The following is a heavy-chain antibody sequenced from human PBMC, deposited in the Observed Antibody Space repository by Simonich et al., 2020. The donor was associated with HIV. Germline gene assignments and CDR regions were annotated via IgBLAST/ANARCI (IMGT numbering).Heavy chain of an antibody. J-gene: IGHJ4*02. CDR3: ARRHPTTVTTPYFDY. Sequence: QVQLQPWGAGLLKPSETLSLTCAVYGGSFSGYYWSWLRQPPGKGLEWSGEINHSGRTNYNQSLKSRVTISVDTSKNQFSLKLSSVTAADTAVYYCARRHPTTVTTPYFDYWGQGTLVTVSS. V-gene: IGHV4-34*01. CDR2: INHSGRT. CDR1: GGSFSGYY. D-gene: IGHD4-17*01.